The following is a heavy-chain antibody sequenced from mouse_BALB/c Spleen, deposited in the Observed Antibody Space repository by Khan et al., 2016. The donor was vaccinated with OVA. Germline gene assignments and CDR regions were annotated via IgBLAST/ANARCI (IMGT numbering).Heavy chain of an antibody. CDR1: GFTFSSYT. D-gene: IGHD1-1*01. V-gene: IGHV5-12-2*01. CDR3: AKPSTTEYDYFMDF. CDR2: ITKGGGNT. J-gene: IGHJ4*01. Sequence: EVELVESGGDLVQPGGSLKLSCAASGFTFSSYTMSWVRQTPEKRLEWVAFITKGGGNTYYPDTVKGRFTVSRDNAKNILDLQMNSLKSEDTAMYYWAKPSTTEYDYFMDFWGQGTSVTVAS.